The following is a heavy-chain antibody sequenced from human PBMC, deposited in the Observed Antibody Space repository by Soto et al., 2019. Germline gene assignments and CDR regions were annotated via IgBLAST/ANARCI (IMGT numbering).Heavy chain of an antibody. Sequence: VQLVQSGGEVKKPGSSVKVSCKASGGSFNNDAINWVRQAPGQGLEWLGGIIPISEITEYAQKFQGRVIITADKSTGTSYMELSRLRLADTSLYDCARADYGDYHSYYYGMAVWGQGTTVTVSS. CDR1: GGSFNNDA. D-gene: IGHD4-17*01. V-gene: IGHV1-69*17. CDR2: IIPISEIT. J-gene: IGHJ6*02. CDR3: ARADYGDYHSYYYGMAV.